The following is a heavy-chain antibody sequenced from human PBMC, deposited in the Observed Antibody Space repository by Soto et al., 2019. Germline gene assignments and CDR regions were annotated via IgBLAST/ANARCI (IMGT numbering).Heavy chain of an antibody. CDR2: IIPMFGTP. CDR1: AGTFRSYA. J-gene: IGHJ6*02. D-gene: IGHD2-21*01. CDR3: ARSVVAVIAFGYQYYGMDA. Sequence: QVQLLQSGAEVKRSGTSVKVSCKAAAGTFRSYAMSWVRQAPGQGLEWMGGIIPMFGTPNYAQNFKGRLTITAAESTRTAYMELSSLRSEDTAVYYWARSVVAVIAFGYQYYGMDAWGQGTTVTVS. V-gene: IGHV1-69*01.